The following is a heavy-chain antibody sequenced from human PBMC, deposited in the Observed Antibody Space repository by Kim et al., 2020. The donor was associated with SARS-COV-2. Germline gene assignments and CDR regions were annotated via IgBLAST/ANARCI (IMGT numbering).Heavy chain of an antibody. V-gene: IGHV3-33*01. D-gene: IGHD5-12*01. CDR3: AGSSDFDPFDY. J-gene: IGHJ4*01. Sequence: YYAASVGGPFTISRDNSKDTLYLQRNSLRVDDTAVYYCAGSSDFDPFDYWGQGTLVTVSS.